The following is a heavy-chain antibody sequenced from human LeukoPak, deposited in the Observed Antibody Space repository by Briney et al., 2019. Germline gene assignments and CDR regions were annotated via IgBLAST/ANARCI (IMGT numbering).Heavy chain of an antibody. CDR1: GFTFSGYT. Sequence: PGGSLRLSCAASGFTFSGYTINWVRQAPGKGLEWVSYISSSSSTIYYADSVKGRFTISRDNAKNSLYLQMNSLRAEDTAVYYCVGDHSSSIRPGYWGQGTLVTVSS. V-gene: IGHV3-48*01. CDR3: VGDHSSSIRPGY. CDR2: ISSSSSTI. J-gene: IGHJ4*02. D-gene: IGHD6-6*01.